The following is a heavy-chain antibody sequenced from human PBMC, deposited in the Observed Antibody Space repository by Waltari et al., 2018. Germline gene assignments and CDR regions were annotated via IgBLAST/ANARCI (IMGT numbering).Heavy chain of an antibody. J-gene: IGHJ2*01. CDR2: INHSGST. CDR3: AKYSGYYYWYFDL. D-gene: IGHD5-12*01. Sequence: QVQLQQWGAGLLKPSETLSLTCAVYGGSFSGYYWSWIRQPPGKGLEWIVEINHSGSTNYNPSLKSRVTISVDTSKNQFSLKLSSVTAADMAVYYCAKYSGYYYWYFDLWGRGTLVTVSS. V-gene: IGHV4-34*01. CDR1: GGSFSGYY.